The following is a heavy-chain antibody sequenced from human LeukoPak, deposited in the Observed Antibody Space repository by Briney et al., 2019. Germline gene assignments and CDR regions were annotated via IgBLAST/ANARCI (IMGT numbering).Heavy chain of an antibody. CDR2: IWYDGSNK. CDR1: GFTFSSYG. D-gene: IGHD6-6*01. Sequence: GRSLRLSCAASGFTFSSYGMHWVRQAPGKGLEWVAVIWYDGSNKYYADSVKGRFTISRDNSKNTLYLQMTSLRAEDTAVYYCAREKIAARKSYYYYGMDVWGQGTTVTVSS. CDR3: AREKIAARKSYYYYGMDV. J-gene: IGHJ6*02. V-gene: IGHV3-33*01.